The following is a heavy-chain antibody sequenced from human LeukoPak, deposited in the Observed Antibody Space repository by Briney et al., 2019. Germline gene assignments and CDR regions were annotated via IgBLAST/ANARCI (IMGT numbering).Heavy chain of an antibody. D-gene: IGHD3-16*01. CDR2: ITNDGSST. CDR1: GLTFGSHW. Sequence: GGSLGLSCAASGLTFGSHWMHWVRQAPGKGLVWVSRITNDGSSTTYADSVKGRFTISRDKNTLYLQMNSLRAEDTAVYYCASWGWGQGTLVTVSS. J-gene: IGHJ4*02. CDR3: ASWG. V-gene: IGHV3-74*01.